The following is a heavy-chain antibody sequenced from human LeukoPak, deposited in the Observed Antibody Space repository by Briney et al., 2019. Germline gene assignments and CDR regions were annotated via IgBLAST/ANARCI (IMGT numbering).Heavy chain of an antibody. CDR1: GGSISSSSYY. J-gene: IGHJ4*02. CDR2: IYYSGST. D-gene: IGHD3-10*01. Sequence: PSETLSLTCTVSGGSISSSSYYWGWIRQPPGKGLEWIGSIYYSGSTYYNPSLKSRVTISVDTSKNQFSLKLSSVTAADTAVYYCATYTRQSRDYRSDYWGQGTLVTVSS. V-gene: IGHV4-39*01. CDR3: ATYTRQSRDYRSDY.